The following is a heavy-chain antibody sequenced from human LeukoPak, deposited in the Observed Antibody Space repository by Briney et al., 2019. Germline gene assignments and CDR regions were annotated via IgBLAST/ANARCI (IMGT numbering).Heavy chain of an antibody. CDR3: ARSSAYYNEADI. V-gene: IGHV1-46*01. CDR1: GYAFTSYY. D-gene: IGHD3-9*01. CDR2: INPSGGST. Sequence: ASVKVSCKTSGYAFTSYYIHWVRQAPGQGLEWLGIINPSGGSTTYAQKFQGRVTMTTDTSTSTVYMELTSLRSDDTAVYYCARSSAYYNEADIWGQGTMVTVSS. J-gene: IGHJ3*02.